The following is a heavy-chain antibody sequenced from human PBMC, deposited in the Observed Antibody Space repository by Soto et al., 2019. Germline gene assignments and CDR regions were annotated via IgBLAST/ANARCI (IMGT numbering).Heavy chain of an antibody. D-gene: IGHD4-17*01. CDR2: ISGSGGST. Sequence: EVQLLESGGGLVQPGGSLRLSCAASGFTFSSYAMSWVRQAPGKGLEWVSAISGSGGSTYYADSVKGRFTISRDNSKNTLYLQMNILRAEETAVYYCAKGRHGDYDGYWGQGTLVTVSS. CDR1: GFTFSSYA. CDR3: AKGRHGDYDGY. J-gene: IGHJ4*02. V-gene: IGHV3-23*01.